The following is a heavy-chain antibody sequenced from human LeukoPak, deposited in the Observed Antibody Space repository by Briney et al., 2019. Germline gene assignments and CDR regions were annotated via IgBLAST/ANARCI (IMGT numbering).Heavy chain of an antibody. V-gene: IGHV3-48*01. D-gene: IGHD3-10*01. CDR2: ISSSSSTI. J-gene: IGHJ4*02. CDR3: AKDYGSGSPNYFDY. CDR1: GFTFSSYS. Sequence: GGSLRLSCAASGFTFSSYSMNWVRQAPGKGLEWVSYISSSSSTIYYADSVKGRFTISRDNAKNTLYLQMNSLRAEDTAVYYCAKDYGSGSPNYFDYWGQGTLVTVSS.